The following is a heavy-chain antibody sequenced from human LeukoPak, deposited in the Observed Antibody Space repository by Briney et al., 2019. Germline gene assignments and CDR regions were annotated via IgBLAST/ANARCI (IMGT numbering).Heavy chain of an antibody. CDR3: AKVKTSSFYYFDN. D-gene: IGHD2-2*01. CDR2: ISYDGSNK. V-gene: IGHV3-30*18. Sequence: GRSLRLSCAASGFTFSDYGMHWVRQAPGKGLEWVAVISYDGSNKYYADSVKGRFTLSRDNSKNTLYLRMNRLRTEDTAVYYCAKVKTSSFYYFDNWGQGTLVTVSS. CDR1: GFTFSDYG. J-gene: IGHJ4*02.